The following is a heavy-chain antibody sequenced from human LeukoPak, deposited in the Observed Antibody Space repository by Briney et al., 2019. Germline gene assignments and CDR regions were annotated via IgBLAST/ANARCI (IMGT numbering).Heavy chain of an antibody. Sequence: GESLKISCKGSGYSFTTHWIGWVRQLPGKGLEWTGLIFPGDSETIYSPSFQGQVTISADKSINTAYLRWSSLKASDTAMYYCAISESQTRFDYWGQGTLVTVSS. CDR2: IFPGDSET. CDR3: AISESQTRFDY. CDR1: GYSFTTHW. D-gene: IGHD3-3*01. V-gene: IGHV5-51*01. J-gene: IGHJ4*02.